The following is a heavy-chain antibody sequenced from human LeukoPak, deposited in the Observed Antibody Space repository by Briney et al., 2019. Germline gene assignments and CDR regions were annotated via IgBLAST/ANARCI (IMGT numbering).Heavy chain of an antibody. CDR2: IYTSGNT. D-gene: IGHD3-16*02. CDR1: GGSINSYY. J-gene: IGHJ4*02. CDR3: ARGLGYTEPFFEY. V-gene: IGHV4-4*07. Sequence: SETLSLTCTVSGGSINSYYWSWIRQPAGKGLEWIGRIYTSGNTDYNPPLKSRVTMSIYTSRNQFSLKLNSVTAADTAVYYCARGLGYTEPFFEYWGQGTLVTVSS.